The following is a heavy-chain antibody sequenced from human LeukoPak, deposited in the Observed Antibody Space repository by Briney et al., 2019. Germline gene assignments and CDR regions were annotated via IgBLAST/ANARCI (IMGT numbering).Heavy chain of an antibody. CDR3: AKESGITMKVVVITTVDAFDI. CDR1: GFTFSSYA. CDR2: ISYDGSNK. J-gene: IGHJ3*02. Sequence: GGSLRLSCAASGFTFSSYAMHWVRQAPGKGLEWVAVISYDGSNKYYADSVKGRFTISRDNSKNTLYLQMNSLRAEDTAVYYCAKESGITMKVVVITTVDAFDIWGQGTMVTVSS. D-gene: IGHD3-22*01. V-gene: IGHV3-30*04.